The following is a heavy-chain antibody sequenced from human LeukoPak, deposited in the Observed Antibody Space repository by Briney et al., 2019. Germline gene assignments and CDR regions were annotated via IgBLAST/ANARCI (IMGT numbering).Heavy chain of an antibody. V-gene: IGHV4-61*02. J-gene: IGHJ4*02. CDR1: GGPISSGSYY. D-gene: IGHD5-24*01. CDR3: ARGLREDGYNSGFDY. CDR2: IYTSGST. Sequence: SSETLSLTCTVSGGPISSGSYYWSWIRQPAGKGLEWIGRIYTSGSTNYNPSLKSRVTISVDTSKNQFSLKLSSVTAADTAVYYCARGLREDGYNSGFDYWGQGTLVTVSS.